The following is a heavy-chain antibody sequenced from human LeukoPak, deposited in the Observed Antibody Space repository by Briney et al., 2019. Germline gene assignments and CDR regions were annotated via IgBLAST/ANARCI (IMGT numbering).Heavy chain of an antibody. CDR2: IYHSGST. V-gene: IGHV4-59*01. CDR3: ARGGGYASPIGY. D-gene: IGHD5-12*01. J-gene: IGHJ4*02. Sequence: SETLSLTCTVSGDSISGYYWSWIRQPPGKGLEWIGYIYHSGSTNYNPSLKSRVTISVDTSKNQFSLKLSSVTAADTAVYYCARGGGYASPIGYWGQGALVTVSS. CDR1: GDSISGYY.